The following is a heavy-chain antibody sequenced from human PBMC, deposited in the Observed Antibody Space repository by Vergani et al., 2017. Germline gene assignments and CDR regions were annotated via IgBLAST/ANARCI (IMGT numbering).Heavy chain of an antibody. CDR2: IYYSGST. CDR1: GGSISSSSYY. V-gene: IGHV4-39*07. J-gene: IGHJ6*02. D-gene: IGHD4-17*01. Sequence: QLQLQESGPGLVKPSETLSLTCTVSGGSISSSSYYWGWIRQPPGKGLEWSGSIYYSGSTYYNPSLKSRVTISVATSKNQFSLKLSSVTAADTAVYYCARDAVYGSYYYYYGMDVWGQGTTVTVSS. CDR3: ARDAVYGSYYYYYGMDV.